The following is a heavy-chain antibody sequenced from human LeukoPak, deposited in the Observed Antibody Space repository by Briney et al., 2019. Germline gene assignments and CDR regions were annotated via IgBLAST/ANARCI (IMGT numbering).Heavy chain of an antibody. CDR1: GGSISSYY. CDR3: ARGYCSSTSCYDDY. CDR2: IYTSGST. D-gene: IGHD2-2*01. Sequence: PSETQSLTCTVSGGSISSYYWSWIRQPAGKGREWIGRIYTSGSTNYNPSLKSRVTMSVDTSKNQFSLKLSSVTAADTAVYYCARGYCSSTSCYDDYWGQGTLVTVSS. V-gene: IGHV4-4*07. J-gene: IGHJ4*02.